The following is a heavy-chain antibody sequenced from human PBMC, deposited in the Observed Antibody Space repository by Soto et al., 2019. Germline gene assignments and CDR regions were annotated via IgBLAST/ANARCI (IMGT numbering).Heavy chain of an antibody. CDR3: ARDNSCSSTSCYASWYFDL. CDR1: GGTFSSYT. CDR2: IIPVLGIA. Sequence: QVQLVQSGAEVKKPGSSVKVSCKASGGTFSSYTISWVRQAPGQGLEWMGRIIPVLGIANYAQKFQGRVTITADKSTSTAYMELSSLRSEDTAVYYCARDNSCSSTSCYASWYFDLWGRGTLVTVSS. V-gene: IGHV1-69*08. J-gene: IGHJ2*01. D-gene: IGHD2-2*01.